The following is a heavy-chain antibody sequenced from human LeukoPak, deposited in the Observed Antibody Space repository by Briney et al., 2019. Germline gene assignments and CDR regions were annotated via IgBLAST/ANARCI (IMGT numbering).Heavy chain of an antibody. Sequence: GGSLRLPCAASGFTVITNDTTWVRQAPGKGLEWVSVLYSDGNTKYADSVQGRFTISRDNSKNTLYLEMNSLSPDDTAVYYCARGVEPLAANTLAYWGQGTLVTVPS. CDR1: GFTVITND. CDR2: LYSDGNT. J-gene: IGHJ4*02. D-gene: IGHD1-14*01. V-gene: IGHV3-53*01. CDR3: ARGVEPLAANTLAY.